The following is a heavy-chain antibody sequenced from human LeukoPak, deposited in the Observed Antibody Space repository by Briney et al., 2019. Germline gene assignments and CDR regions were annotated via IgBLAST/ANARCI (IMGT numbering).Heavy chain of an antibody. CDR1: GGTFSSYA. V-gene: IGHV1-2*02. CDR3: AREHPLSGWYLGPAYGFDY. CDR2: INPNSGGT. D-gene: IGHD6-19*01. J-gene: IGHJ4*02. Sequence: GASVKVSCKASGGTFSSYAISWVRQAPGQGLEWMGWINPNSGGTNYAQKFQGRVTMTRDTSISTAYMELSRLRSDDTAVYYCAREHPLSGWYLGPAYGFDYWGQGTLVTVSS.